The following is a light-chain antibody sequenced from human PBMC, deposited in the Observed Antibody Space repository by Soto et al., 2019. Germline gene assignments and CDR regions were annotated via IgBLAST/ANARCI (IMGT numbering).Light chain of an antibody. CDR3: QQYNSSPLT. J-gene: IGKJ4*01. V-gene: IGKV4-1*01. Sequence: DIVMTQSPDSLAVSLGERATINCKSSQSFLYSSNNKNYLAWYQQKPGQPPKLLIYWASTRESGVPDRFSGSGSGTEFTLTISSLQPDDFATYYCQQYNSSPLTFGGGTKVAIK. CDR2: WAS. CDR1: QSFLYSSNNKNY.